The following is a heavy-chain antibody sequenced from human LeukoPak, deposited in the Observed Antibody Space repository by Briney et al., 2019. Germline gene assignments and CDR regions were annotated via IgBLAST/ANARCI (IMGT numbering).Heavy chain of an antibody. V-gene: IGHV4-59*01. CDR2: IYYSGTT. J-gene: IGHJ5*02. D-gene: IGHD2-2*01. Sequence: PSETLSLTCTVSGDSITTYFWSWIRQPPGKGLEWIGYIYYSGTTNYNPSLKSRVTISVDTSKSQVSLKLSSVTAADTAVYYCARDRAMPTAPGYWFDLWGQGTLVTVSS. CDR1: GDSITTYF. CDR3: ARDRAMPTAPGYWFDL.